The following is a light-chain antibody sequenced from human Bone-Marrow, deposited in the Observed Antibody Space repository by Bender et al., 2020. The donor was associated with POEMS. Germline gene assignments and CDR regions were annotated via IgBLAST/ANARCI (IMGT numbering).Light chain of an antibody. J-gene: IGLJ2*01. CDR1: NIGSKS. Sequence: SYVLTQPPSMSVAPGETARITCGGNNIGSKSVHWYQQKPGQAPILVIRYNTGRPSGIPERFSGSNYGNTASLTISGLQAEDEADYYCSSSTSTSPLVVFGGGTKLTVL. CDR3: SSSTSTSPLVV. CDR2: YNT. V-gene: IGLV3-21*01.